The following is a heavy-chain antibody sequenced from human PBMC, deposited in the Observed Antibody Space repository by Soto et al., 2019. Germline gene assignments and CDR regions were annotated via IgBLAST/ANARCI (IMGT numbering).Heavy chain of an antibody. D-gene: IGHD3-10*01. Sequence: EVEMLESGGGLVQPGGSLRLSCAASAISFNTYGVTWVRQAPGKGLEWVSTVTVTGGSTYYADSVKGRFTISRDRSKYTVSLLLNSLRVEDTAIYYCAGQRSPEGWFDPWGQGTLVTVSS. CDR1: AISFNTYG. CDR3: AGQRSPEGWFDP. CDR2: VTVTGGST. V-gene: IGHV3-23*01. J-gene: IGHJ5*02.